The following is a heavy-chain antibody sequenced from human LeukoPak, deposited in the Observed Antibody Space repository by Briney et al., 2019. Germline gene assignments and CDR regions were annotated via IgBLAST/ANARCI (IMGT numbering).Heavy chain of an antibody. D-gene: IGHD2-15*01. J-gene: IGHJ4*02. CDR2: INAGNGNT. V-gene: IGHV1-3*01. CDR1: GYTFTSYA. Sequence: GASVKVSCKASGYTFTSYAMHWVRQAPGQRLEWMGWINAGNGNTKYSQKFQGRVTITRDTSASTTYMELSDVTSEDTAVYYCAREDIVVVVADKGIDYWGQGTLVTVSS. CDR3: AREDIVVVVADKGIDY.